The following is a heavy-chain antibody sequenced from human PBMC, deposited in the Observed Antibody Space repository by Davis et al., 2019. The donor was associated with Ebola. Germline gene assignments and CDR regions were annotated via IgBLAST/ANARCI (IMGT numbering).Heavy chain of an antibody. CDR1: GYTFSSHY. CDR2: INPSGGST. CDR3: ARGGGIAAAGPDY. D-gene: IGHD6-13*01. V-gene: IGHV1-46*01. Sequence: ASVKVSCKASGYTFSSHYMHCVRQAPGHGLEWIGIINPSGGSTSYAQKFQGRVTMTRDTSTSTVYMELSSLRSEDTAVYDCARGGGIAAAGPDYWGQGTLVTVSS. J-gene: IGHJ4*02.